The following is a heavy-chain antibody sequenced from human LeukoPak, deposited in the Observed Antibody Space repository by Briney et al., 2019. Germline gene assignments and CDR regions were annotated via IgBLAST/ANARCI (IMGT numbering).Heavy chain of an antibody. CDR1: GNTFTSYY. V-gene: IGHV1-46*01. Sequence: ASVKVSCKASGNTFTSYYMHWVPQSPGQGLEWMGIINPSGGSTSYAQQFQGRVTMTRDRSTSTVYMELSSLRSEDTAVYYCARVVGDYIWGSYSYYYYMDVWGKGTTVTVSS. CDR3: ARVVGDYIWGSYSYYYYMDV. J-gene: IGHJ6*03. D-gene: IGHD3-16*01. CDR2: INPSGGST.